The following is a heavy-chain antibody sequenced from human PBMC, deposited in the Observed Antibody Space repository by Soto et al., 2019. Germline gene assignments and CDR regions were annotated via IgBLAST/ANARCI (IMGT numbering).Heavy chain of an antibody. D-gene: IGHD1-26*01. CDR1: GFTFSSYA. CDR2: ISGSGGST. Sequence: GGSLRLSCAASGFTFSSYAMSWVRQAPGKGLEWVSAISGSGGSTYYADSVKGRFTISRDNSKNTLYLQMNSLRAEDTAVYYCANFIVGATKVGWFDPWGQGTLVTVSS. J-gene: IGHJ5*02. V-gene: IGHV3-23*01. CDR3: ANFIVGATKVGWFDP.